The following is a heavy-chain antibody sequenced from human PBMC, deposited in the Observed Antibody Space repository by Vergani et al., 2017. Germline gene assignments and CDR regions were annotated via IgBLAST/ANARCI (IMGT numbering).Heavy chain of an antibody. CDR1: GGSISSYY. CDR2: IDYSGST. D-gene: IGHD3-10*01. CDR3: AREVARGVRLMDV. Sequence: QVQLQESGPGLVKPSETLSLTCPVSGGSISSYYWSWIRQPPGKGLEWIGYIDYSGSTNYNPSLKSRVTISVDTSKNQFSLKLSSVTAADTAVFYCAREVARGVRLMDVWGQGTTVTVSS. V-gene: IGHV4-59*01. J-gene: IGHJ6*02.